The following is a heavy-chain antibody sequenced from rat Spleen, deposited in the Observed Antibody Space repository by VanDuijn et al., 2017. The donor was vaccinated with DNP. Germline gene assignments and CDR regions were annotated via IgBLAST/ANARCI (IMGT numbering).Heavy chain of an antibody. D-gene: IGHD1-3*01. CDR3: AREGMAATLMDA. CDR2: INTGSGGT. V-gene: IGHV1-43*01. Sequence: QVQLQQSGAELAKPGSSVKISCKASGYTFTSYYISWITQTTGQGLGFIGNINTGSGGTNYNEKFKGKATLNVDKSSSTAFMRLSSLTPDDSAVYYCAREGMAATLMDAWGQGTSVTVSS. J-gene: IGHJ4*01. CDR1: GYTFTSYY.